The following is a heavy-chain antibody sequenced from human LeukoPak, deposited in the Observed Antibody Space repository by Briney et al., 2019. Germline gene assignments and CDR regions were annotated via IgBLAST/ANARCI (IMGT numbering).Heavy chain of an antibody. D-gene: IGHD6-19*01. Sequence: GGSLRLSCAASGFTFSSYSMNWVRQAPGKGLEWVSSISSSSSYIYYADSVKGRFTISRDNAKNSLYLQMNSLRAEDTAVYYCARASGYTSGWYDDAFDIWGRGTMVTVSS. J-gene: IGHJ3*02. CDR3: ARASGYTSGWYDDAFDI. V-gene: IGHV3-21*01. CDR2: ISSSSSYI. CDR1: GFTFSSYS.